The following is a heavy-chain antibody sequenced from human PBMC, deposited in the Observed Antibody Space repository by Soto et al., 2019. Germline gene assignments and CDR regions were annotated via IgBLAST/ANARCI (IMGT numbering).Heavy chain of an antibody. J-gene: IGHJ5*02. D-gene: IGHD1-26*01. Sequence: PSETLSLTCTVSGGSISSYYWSWIRQPPGKGLEWIGYIYYSGSTNYNPSLKSRVTISVDTSKNQFSLKLSSVTAEDTAVYYCARAAGARYSGSGWFDPWGQGTLVTVSS. CDR1: GGSISSYY. V-gene: IGHV4-59*01. CDR3: ARAAGARYSGSGWFDP. CDR2: IYYSGST.